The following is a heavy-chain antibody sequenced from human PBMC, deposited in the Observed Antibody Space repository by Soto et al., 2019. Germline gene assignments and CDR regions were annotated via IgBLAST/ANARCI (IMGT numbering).Heavy chain of an antibody. J-gene: IGHJ4*02. D-gene: IGHD3-10*01. CDR3: ARVFEGSGSLGY. V-gene: IGHV1-3*01. Sequence: QVHLVQSGAEVKKPGASVKVSCKASGYTFTIYAMHWVRQAPGQRLEWMGWINAGNGNTKYSQKFQGRVTITKDTSASTDYMELSSLRSEDTAVYYCARVFEGSGSLGYWGQGTLVTVSS. CDR2: INAGNGNT. CDR1: GYTFTIYA.